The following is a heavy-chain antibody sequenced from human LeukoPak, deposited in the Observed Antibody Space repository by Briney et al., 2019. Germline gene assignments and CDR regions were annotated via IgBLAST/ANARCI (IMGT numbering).Heavy chain of an antibody. V-gene: IGHV3-30-3*01. Sequence: QPGRSLRLSCAASGFTFSSYAMHWVRQAPGKGLEWVAVISFDGSNKYYADSVKGRFTISRDNSKNTLYLQMDSLRAEDTAVYYCARDPEYQLPYYFDYWGQGTLVTVSS. D-gene: IGHD2-2*01. CDR2: ISFDGSNK. CDR3: ARDPEYQLPYYFDY. J-gene: IGHJ4*02. CDR1: GFTFSSYA.